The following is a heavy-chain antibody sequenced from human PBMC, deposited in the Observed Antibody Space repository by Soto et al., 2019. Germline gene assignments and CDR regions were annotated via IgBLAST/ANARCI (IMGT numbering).Heavy chain of an antibody. J-gene: IGHJ4*02. CDR1: GFTFSSYD. V-gene: IGHV3-13*01. CDR3: ASGGWGSSWYEGGSRIDY. D-gene: IGHD6-13*01. CDR2: IGVAGDT. Sequence: EVQLVESGGGLVQPGGSLRLSCAASGFTFSSYDMHWVRQVAGKGLEWVSAIGVAGDTYYPDSVKGRFTISRENAKNSWYLQRNSLRAEDTAVYYCASGGWGSSWYEGGSRIDYWGQGTLVTVSS.